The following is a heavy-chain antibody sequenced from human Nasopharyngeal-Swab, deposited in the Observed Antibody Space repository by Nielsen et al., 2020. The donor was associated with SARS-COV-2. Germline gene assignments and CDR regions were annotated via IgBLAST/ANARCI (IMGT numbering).Heavy chain of an antibody. CDR1: GFSLTYRF. Sequence: SVKVSCKASGFSLTYRFLHWMRQAPGQALEWMGWITPFNGNAKYAQKFQGRVSITRDGSRTTASLGLSSLRPDDTAMYFCASGQCINGVCNPTDGLDVWGQGTSVTVS. D-gene: IGHD2-8*01. V-gene: IGHV1-45*02. CDR2: ITPFNGNA. CDR3: ASGQCINGVCNPTDGLDV. J-gene: IGHJ6*02.